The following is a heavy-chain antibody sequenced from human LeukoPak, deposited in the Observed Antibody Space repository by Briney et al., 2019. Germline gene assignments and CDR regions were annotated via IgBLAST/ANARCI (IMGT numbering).Heavy chain of an antibody. J-gene: IGHJ4*02. CDR2: IKPDESDK. CDR1: GFTFSTYW. D-gene: IGHD6-19*01. CDR3: ARGRYSGGGIDN. Sequence: GGSLRLSCTASGFTFSTYWMTWVRQAPGKGLECVANIKPDESDKYYVDSVKGRFTISRDNAKNSLYLQLNSLRAEDTAVYYCARGRYSGGGIDNWGQGTLVTVSS. V-gene: IGHV3-7*04.